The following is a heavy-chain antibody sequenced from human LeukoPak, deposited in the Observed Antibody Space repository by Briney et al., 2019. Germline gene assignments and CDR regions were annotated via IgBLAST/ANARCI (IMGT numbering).Heavy chain of an antibody. CDR3: ARWGDGGLRFDS. J-gene: IGHJ4*02. D-gene: IGHD2-21*02. CDR1: GFTFRNHG. Sequence: GRSLSLSCAASGFTFRNHGMYWVRQAPGKGLEWVAVIWYDGSTKYYADSVKGRFTISRDSSRNTLYLHMNSLRAEDTAVYYCARWGDGGLRFDSWGQGTQVTVSS. V-gene: IGHV3-33*01. CDR2: IWYDGSTK.